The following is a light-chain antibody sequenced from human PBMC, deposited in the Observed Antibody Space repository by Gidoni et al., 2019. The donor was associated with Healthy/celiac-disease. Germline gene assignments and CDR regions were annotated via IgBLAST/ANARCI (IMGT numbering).Light chain of an antibody. CDR2: LGS. J-gene: IGKJ4*01. V-gene: IGKV2-28*01. Sequence: DIVMTQSPLSLPVTPGKPASISCRSSQSLLHSNGYNYLDWYLQKPGQSPQLLIYLGSNRGSGVPDRFSGSGSGTDFTLKISRVEAEDVGVYYCMQALQTPLTFGGGTKVEIK. CDR1: QSLLHSNGYNY. CDR3: MQALQTPLT.